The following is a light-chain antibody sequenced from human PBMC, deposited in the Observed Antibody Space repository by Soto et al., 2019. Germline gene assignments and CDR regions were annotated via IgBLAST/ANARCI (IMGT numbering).Light chain of an antibody. CDR2: NAS. Sequence: EIVMAQSPDALSVSPGERASLSCRASQSVGNTVAWYQLKPGQSPRLLIFNASARASGIPTRFSGSGSGPDFTHTISSLHSEDFAMYYCQQYNQWWTFGQGTKVDIK. CDR3: QQYNQWWT. J-gene: IGKJ1*01. CDR1: QSVGNT. V-gene: IGKV3-15*01.